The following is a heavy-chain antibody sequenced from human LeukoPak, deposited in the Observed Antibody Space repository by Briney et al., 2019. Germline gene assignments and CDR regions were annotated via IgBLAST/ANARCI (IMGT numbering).Heavy chain of an antibody. CDR3: ARALSSGWSGVGY. D-gene: IGHD6-19*01. Sequence: SETLSLTCTVSGGSISSYYWSWIRQPPGKGLEWIGYIYYSGSTNYNPSLKSRVTISVDTSKNQFSLKLSSVTAADTAVYYCARALSSGWSGVGYWGQGTLVTVSS. CDR1: GGSISSYY. CDR2: IYYSGST. J-gene: IGHJ4*02. V-gene: IGHV4-59*08.